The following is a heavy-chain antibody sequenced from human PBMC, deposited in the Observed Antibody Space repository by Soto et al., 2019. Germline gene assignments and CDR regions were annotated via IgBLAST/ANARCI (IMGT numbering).Heavy chain of an antibody. V-gene: IGHV3-30*18. Sequence: QVQLVESGGGVVQPGRSLRLSCAASGFTFSSYDMHWVRQAPGKGLEWVAVISYDGSNKYYADSVKGRFTISRDNSKNTLYLQMNSLRAEDTAVFYCAKEMQFRYSDWLLGTWDLGYWGQGTLVTVSS. CDR1: GFTFSSYD. D-gene: IGHD3-9*01. J-gene: IGHJ4*02. CDR2: ISYDGSNK. CDR3: AKEMQFRYSDWLLGTWDLGY.